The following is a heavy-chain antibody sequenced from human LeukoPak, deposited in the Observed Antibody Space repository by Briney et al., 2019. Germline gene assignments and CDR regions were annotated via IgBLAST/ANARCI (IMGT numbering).Heavy chain of an antibody. J-gene: IGHJ4*02. D-gene: IGHD2-2*03. Sequence: GGSPTLSCAASGFTFKDFDMNWFRQAPGEGLEWLAYIYGGGGTTQYADSERGRFTISRDNSNHTLYLQMNSLRAEDTAVYYCAKEGGYCFGYRSPIVWGQGTLVTVSS. CDR2: IYGGGGTT. CDR3: AKEGGYCFGYRSPIV. V-gene: IGHV3-23*01. CDR1: GFTFKDFD.